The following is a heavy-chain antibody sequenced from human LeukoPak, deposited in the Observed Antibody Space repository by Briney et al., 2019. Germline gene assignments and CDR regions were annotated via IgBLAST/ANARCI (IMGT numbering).Heavy chain of an antibody. CDR3: ARDLAAAGFRWFDP. J-gene: IGHJ5*02. CDR2: IYTSGST. D-gene: IGHD6-13*01. Sequence: SQTLSLTCTVSGGSISSGSYYWSWIRQPAGKGLEWIGRIYTSGSTNYNPSLKSRVTISIDTSKNQFSLKLSSVTAADTAVYYCARDLAAAGFRWFDPWGQGTLVTVSS. CDR1: GGSISSGSYY. V-gene: IGHV4-61*02.